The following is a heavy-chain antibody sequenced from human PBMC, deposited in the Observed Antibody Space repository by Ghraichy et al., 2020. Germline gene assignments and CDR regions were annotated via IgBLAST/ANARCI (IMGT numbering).Heavy chain of an antibody. D-gene: IGHD4-17*01. CDR2: INHSGST. J-gene: IGHJ6*02. CDR1: GGSFSGYY. CDR3: ARGRRGLYYYYGMDV. Sequence: SQTLSLTCAVYGGSFSGYYWSWIRQPPGKGLEWIGEINHSGSTNYNPSLKSRVTISVDTSKNQFSLKLSSVTAADTAVYYGARGRRGLYYYYGMDVWGQGTTVTVSS. V-gene: IGHV4-34*01.